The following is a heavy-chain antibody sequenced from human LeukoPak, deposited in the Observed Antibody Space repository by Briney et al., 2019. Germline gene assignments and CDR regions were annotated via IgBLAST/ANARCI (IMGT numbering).Heavy chain of an antibody. CDR3: AKGAIVVVQAAMMAEYFQH. J-gene: IGHJ1*01. Sequence: PGGSLRLSCAASGFTFSSYAMSWVRQAPGKGLEWVSAISGSGGSTYYADPVKGRFTISRDNSKNTLYLQMNSLRAKDTAVYYCAKGAIVVVQAAMMAEYFQHWGQGTLVTVSS. CDR2: ISGSGGST. D-gene: IGHD2-2*01. CDR1: GFTFSSYA. V-gene: IGHV3-23*01.